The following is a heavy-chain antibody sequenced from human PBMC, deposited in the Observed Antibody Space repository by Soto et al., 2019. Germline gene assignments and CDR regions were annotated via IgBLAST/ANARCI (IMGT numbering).Heavy chain of an antibody. CDR1: GGTFSNYG. V-gene: IGHV1-69*01. Sequence: QVKLVQSGTKVKRPGSSVKVSCKASGGTFSNYGLSWVRQAPGHGLQWMGGIIPLFGTLHNAREFQDRVTITADQSTGTAPMALTSLTYDDTAVYFCATTPFNMASAGSYYFDSWGQGILVTVSS. CDR2: IIPLFGTL. D-gene: IGHD6-13*01. J-gene: IGHJ4*02. CDR3: ATTPFNMASAGSYYFDS.